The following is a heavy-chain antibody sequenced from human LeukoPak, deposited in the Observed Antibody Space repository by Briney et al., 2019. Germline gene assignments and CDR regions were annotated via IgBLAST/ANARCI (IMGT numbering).Heavy chain of an antibody. CDR1: GGSISSYY. D-gene: IGHD4-23*01. V-gene: IGHV4-59*08. Sequence: SETLSLTCTVSGGSISSYYWSWIRQTPGKGLEWIGDIYYSGSTNYNPSLKSRVTISVDTSKNQFSLKLSSVTAADTAVYYCARRIRGGNSAYYFDYWGQGTLVTVSS. CDR3: ARRIRGGNSAYYFDY. J-gene: IGHJ4*02. CDR2: IYYSGST.